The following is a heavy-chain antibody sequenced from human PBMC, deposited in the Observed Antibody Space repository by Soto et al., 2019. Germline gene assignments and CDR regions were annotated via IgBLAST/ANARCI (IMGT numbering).Heavy chain of an antibody. Sequence: QVQLQQWGAGLLKPSETLSLTCAVYGGSFSGYYWSWIRQPPGKGLEWIGEINHSGSTNYNPSLKSRVTISVDPSKNQFSLKLSSVTAADTAVYYCARGLGGYLYGSGSHRFDPWGQGTLVTVSS. CDR3: ARGLGGYLYGSGSHRFDP. D-gene: IGHD3-10*01. J-gene: IGHJ5*02. CDR2: INHSGST. CDR1: GGSFSGYY. V-gene: IGHV4-34*01.